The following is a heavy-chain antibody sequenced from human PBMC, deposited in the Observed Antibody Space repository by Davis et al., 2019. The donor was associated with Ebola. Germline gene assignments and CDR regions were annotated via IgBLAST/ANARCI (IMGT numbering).Heavy chain of an antibody. CDR3: ARGLEQWLVYDY. D-gene: IGHD6-19*01. CDR2: INAGNGNT. Sequence: ASVKVSCKASGHSLTSYAMHWVRQAPGQRLEWMGWINAGNGNTKYSQKFQGRVTITRDTSASTAYMELSSLRSEDTAVYYCARGLEQWLVYDYWGQGTLVTVSS. J-gene: IGHJ4*02. V-gene: IGHV1-3*01. CDR1: GHSLTSYA.